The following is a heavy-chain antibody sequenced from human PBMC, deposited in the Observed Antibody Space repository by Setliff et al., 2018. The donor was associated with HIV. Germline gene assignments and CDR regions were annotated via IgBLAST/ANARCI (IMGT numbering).Heavy chain of an antibody. CDR2: IRSSGDT. CDR1: GASISSHNYD. CDR3: TIPASSLAPN. V-gene: IGHV4-39*01. J-gene: IGHJ4*02. Sequence: ETLSLTCTVSGASISSHNYDWGWIRQSPGTGLEWIASIRSSGDTYYNPSLQRRVIISVDTSNNQISLKLTSETAADTAVYYCTIPASSLAPNWGRGTQVTVSS.